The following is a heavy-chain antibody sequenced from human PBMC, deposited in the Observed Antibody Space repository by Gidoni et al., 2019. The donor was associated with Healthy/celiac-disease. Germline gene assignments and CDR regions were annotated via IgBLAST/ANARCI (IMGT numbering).Heavy chain of an antibody. CDR1: GFSLSTSGVG. Sequence: QITLTESGPTLVNPPQTLPLTCTFSGFSLSTSGVGVGWIRQPPGKALAWLALIYWDDDKRYSPSLKSRRTITKDTSKNQVVLTMTNMDPVDTATYYCAHSGEYGDYGNYYYYYGMDVWGQGTTVTVSS. V-gene: IGHV2-5*02. D-gene: IGHD4-17*01. CDR2: IYWDDDK. CDR3: AHSGEYGDYGNYYYYYGMDV. J-gene: IGHJ6*02.